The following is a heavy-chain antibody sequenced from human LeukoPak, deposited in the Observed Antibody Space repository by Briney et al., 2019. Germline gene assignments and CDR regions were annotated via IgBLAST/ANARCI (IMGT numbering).Heavy chain of an antibody. CDR3: ARRRLAVAGTRNYYYMDV. Sequence: SETLSLTCAVYAGSFSGYYWSWIRQPPGKGLEWIGEINHSGSTNYNPSLKSRVTISVDTSKNQFSLKLSSVTAADTAVYYCARRRLAVAGTRNYYYMDVWGKGTTVTISS. J-gene: IGHJ6*03. V-gene: IGHV4-34*01. D-gene: IGHD6-19*01. CDR2: INHSGST. CDR1: AGSFSGYY.